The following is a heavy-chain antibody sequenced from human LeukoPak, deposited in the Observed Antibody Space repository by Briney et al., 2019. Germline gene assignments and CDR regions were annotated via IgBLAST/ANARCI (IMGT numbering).Heavy chain of an antibody. V-gene: IGHV1-3*01. Sequence: ASVKVSCKASGYTFTGYAMHWVRQAPGQRLEWMGWINAGNGNTKYSQKFQGRVTITADESTSTAYMELSSLRSEDTAVYYCARDDSSGYYGHPYAFDIWGQGTMVTVSS. D-gene: IGHD3-22*01. CDR3: ARDDSSGYYGHPYAFDI. J-gene: IGHJ3*02. CDR2: INAGNGNT. CDR1: GYTFTGYA.